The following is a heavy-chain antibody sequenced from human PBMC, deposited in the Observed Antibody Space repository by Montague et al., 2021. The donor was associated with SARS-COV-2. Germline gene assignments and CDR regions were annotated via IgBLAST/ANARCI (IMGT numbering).Heavy chain of an antibody. J-gene: IGHJ4*02. D-gene: IGHD6-13*01. CDR2: INYSGST. V-gene: IGHV4-59*01. CDR1: GDSMNNYY. CDR3: ARAPIYRSSWYAYFDY. Sequence: SETLSLTRTLSGDSMNNYYYCWIRQPPGKGLEWIGYINYSGSTHXNPSLQSRVTLSKDTPKNQFSLRLTSVAAADTAMYFCARAPIYRSSWYAYFDYWGQGTLVTVSS.